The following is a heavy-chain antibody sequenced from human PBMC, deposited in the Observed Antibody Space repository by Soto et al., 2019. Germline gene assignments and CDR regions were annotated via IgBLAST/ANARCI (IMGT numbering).Heavy chain of an antibody. CDR3: ARDPPSVHSGSYYFAY. V-gene: IGHV3-30-3*01. D-gene: IGHD1-26*01. J-gene: IGHJ4*02. CDR1: GFTFSSYA. CDR2: ISYDGSNK. Sequence: QVQLVESGGGVVQPGRSLRLSCAASGFTFSSYAMHWVRQAPGKGLEWVAVISYDGSNKYYADSVKGRFTISRDNSKNTLYLQMNSLRAEDTAVYYCARDPPSVHSGSYYFAYWGQGTLVTVSS.